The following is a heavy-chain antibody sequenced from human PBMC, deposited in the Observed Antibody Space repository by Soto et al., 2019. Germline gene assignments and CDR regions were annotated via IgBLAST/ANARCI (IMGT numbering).Heavy chain of an antibody. CDR1: IGSITSTNW. D-gene: IGHD4-17*01. CDR3: GAHAGATYGPLDY. CDR2: IYHTGST. Sequence: QVQLQQSGPGLVKPSGTLSLTCAVSIGSITSTNWWTWVRQPPGKELEWLGEIYHTGSTNYNPSLKNRVXXSXDXXKNQFSLRLFSVTAADTAVYYCGAHAGATYGPLDYWGRGTLVTVSS. J-gene: IGHJ4*02. V-gene: IGHV4-4*02.